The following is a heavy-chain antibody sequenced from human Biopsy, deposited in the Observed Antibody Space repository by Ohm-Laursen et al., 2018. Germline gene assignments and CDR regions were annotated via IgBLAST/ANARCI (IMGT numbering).Heavy chain of an antibody. Sequence: SDTLSLTCTVSGASVSSGSYDWSWIRQPPGKGLEWIGNIYNDVSTKYNPSLRSRVTISADTSANQFSLKLRAVTAADTAVYYCARGYAGLYEAFDFWGQGTVVTVAS. CDR1: GASVSSGSYD. CDR2: IYNDVST. D-gene: IGHD5-18*01. V-gene: IGHV4-61*01. CDR3: ARGYAGLYEAFDF. J-gene: IGHJ3*01.